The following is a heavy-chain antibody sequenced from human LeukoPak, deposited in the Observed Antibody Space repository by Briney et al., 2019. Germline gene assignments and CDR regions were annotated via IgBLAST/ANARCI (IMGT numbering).Heavy chain of an antibody. J-gene: IGHJ6*03. V-gene: IGHV3-33*06. D-gene: IGHD3-3*01. Sequence: GGSLRLSCAASGFTFSSYGMHWVRQAPGKGLEWVAVIWYDGSNKYYADSVKGRFTISRDNSKNTLYLQMNSLRAEDTAVYYCAKGGDTYDFWSGYYTGRHCYYYMDVWGKGTTVTVSS. CDR1: GFTFSSYG. CDR2: IWYDGSNK. CDR3: AKGGDTYDFWSGYYTGRHCYYYMDV.